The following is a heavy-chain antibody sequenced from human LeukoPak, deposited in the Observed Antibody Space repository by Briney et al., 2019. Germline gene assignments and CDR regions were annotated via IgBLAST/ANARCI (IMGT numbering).Heavy chain of an antibody. CDR2: ISYDGSNK. V-gene: IGHV3-30*03. J-gene: IGHJ3*02. CDR3: ALPKRGGDYYDSSGYYSDAFDI. CDR1: GFTFSGYG. D-gene: IGHD3-22*01. Sequence: GGSLRLSCAASGFTFSGYGMHWVRQAPGKGLEWVAVISYDGSNKYYADSVKGRFTISRDNAKNSLYLQMNSLRAEDTALYYCALPKRGGDYYDSSGYYSDAFDIWGQGTMVTVSS.